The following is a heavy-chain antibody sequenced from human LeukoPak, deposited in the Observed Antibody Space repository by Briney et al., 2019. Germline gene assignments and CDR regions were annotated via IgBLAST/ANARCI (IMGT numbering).Heavy chain of an antibody. CDR1: GFTFSNFG. D-gene: IGHD3-16*01. J-gene: IGHJ4*02. V-gene: IGHV3-33*01. Sequence: PGGSLRLSCATSGFTFSNFGMHWVRQAPGKGLEWVAVIWYDGSNKYYADSVKGRFTISRDNSKNTLYLQMNSLRAEDTAVYYCARDLRAVGGFDYWGQGTLATVSS. CDR2: IWYDGSNK. CDR3: ARDLRAVGGFDY.